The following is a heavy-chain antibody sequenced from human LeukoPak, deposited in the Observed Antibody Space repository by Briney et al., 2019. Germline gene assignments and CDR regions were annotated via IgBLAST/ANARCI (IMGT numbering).Heavy chain of an antibody. CDR1: GFTFISHA. J-gene: IGHJ4*02. CDR2: ISSSSSYI. Sequence: GGSLRLSCATSGFTFISHAMHWVRQAPGKGLEWVSSISSSSSYIYYADSVKGRFTISRDNAKNSLYLQMNSLRAEDTAVYYCARDVPDSSGYYSDYFDYWGQGTLVTVSS. V-gene: IGHV3-21*01. D-gene: IGHD3-22*01. CDR3: ARDVPDSSGYYSDYFDY.